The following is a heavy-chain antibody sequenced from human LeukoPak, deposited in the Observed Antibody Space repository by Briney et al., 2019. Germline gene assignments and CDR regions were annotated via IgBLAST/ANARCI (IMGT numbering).Heavy chain of an antibody. D-gene: IGHD4/OR15-4a*01. J-gene: IGHJ4*02. Sequence: ASVKVSCKASGYTFTSYDINWLRQATGQRLEWMGWMNPNSGNTGYAQKFQGRVTMTRNTSISTAYMELSSLRSEDTAVYYCARAGSMVGKGPGYWGQGTLVTVSS. CDR2: MNPNSGNT. CDR3: ARAGSMVGKGPGY. V-gene: IGHV1-8*01. CDR1: GYTFTSYD.